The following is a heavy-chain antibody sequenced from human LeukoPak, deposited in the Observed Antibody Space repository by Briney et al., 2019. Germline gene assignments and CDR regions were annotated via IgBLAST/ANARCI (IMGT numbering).Heavy chain of an antibody. V-gene: IGHV1-2*02. CDR3: ARVGRGWLQFHDAFDI. D-gene: IGHD5-24*01. CDR2: INPNSGGT. Sequence: GASVKVSCKASGYTFTGYYMHWVRQAPGQGLGWMGWINPNSGGTNYAQKFQGRVTMTRDTSISTAYMELSRLRSDDTAVYYCARVGRGWLQFHDAFDIWGQGTMVTVSS. J-gene: IGHJ3*02. CDR1: GYTFTGYY.